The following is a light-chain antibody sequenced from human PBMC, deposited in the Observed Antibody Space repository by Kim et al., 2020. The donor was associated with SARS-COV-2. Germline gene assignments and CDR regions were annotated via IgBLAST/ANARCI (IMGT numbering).Light chain of an antibody. CDR2: AAS. Sequence: PGERATPSCSASQSVSSNYLAWYQQKPGQAPRLLIYAASSRATGIPDRFSGSGSQTDFTLTINGLEPEDFALYYCQQYGTSTGYTFGQGTKLEI. CDR1: QSVSSNY. V-gene: IGKV3-20*01. CDR3: QQYGTSTGYT. J-gene: IGKJ2*01.